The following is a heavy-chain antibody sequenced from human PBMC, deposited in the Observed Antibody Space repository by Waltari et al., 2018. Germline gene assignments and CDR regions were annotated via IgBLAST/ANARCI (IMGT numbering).Heavy chain of an antibody. CDR3: ARALGGATRGGPVWFDP. Sequence: EVQLVESGGGLVKPGGSLRLSCAASGFTFSSYSMNWVRQAPGKGLEWVSSISSSSSYIYYADSVKGRFTISRDNAKNSLYLQMNSLRAEDTAVYYCARALGGATRGGPVWFDPWGQGTLVTVSS. D-gene: IGHD1-26*01. V-gene: IGHV3-21*01. J-gene: IGHJ5*02. CDR1: GFTFSSYS. CDR2: ISSSSSYI.